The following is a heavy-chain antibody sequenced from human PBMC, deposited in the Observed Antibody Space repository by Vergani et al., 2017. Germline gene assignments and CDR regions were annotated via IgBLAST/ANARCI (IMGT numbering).Heavy chain of an antibody. D-gene: IGHD4-17*01. CDR1: GGSISSYY. J-gene: IGHJ4*02. V-gene: IGHV4-4*08. CDR2: IYTSGST. Sequence: QLQLQESGPGLVKPSETLSLTCTVSGGSISSYYWSWIRQPPGKGLEWIGRIYTSGSTNYNPSLKSRVTISVNTSKNQCALKLSSVTAADTAVYYCARRSHYGDYVXFNYWGQGTLVTVSS. CDR3: ARRSHYGDYVXFNY.